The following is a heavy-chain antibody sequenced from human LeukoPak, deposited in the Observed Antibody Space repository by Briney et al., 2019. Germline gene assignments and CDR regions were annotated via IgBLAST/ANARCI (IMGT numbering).Heavy chain of an antibody. CDR2: IYSGGSA. Sequence: GGSLRLSCAASGFTVSTNYMSWVRQAPGKGLEWVSVIYSGGSAYYADSVKGRFTISRDNSKNTLFLQMSSLRAEDTAVYYCARSRVSDYWGQGTLVTVSS. V-gene: IGHV3-53*01. J-gene: IGHJ4*02. CDR1: GFTVSTNY. CDR3: ARSRVSDY.